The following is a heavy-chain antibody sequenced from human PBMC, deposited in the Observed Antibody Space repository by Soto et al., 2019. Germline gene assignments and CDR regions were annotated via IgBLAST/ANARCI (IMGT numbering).Heavy chain of an antibody. J-gene: IGHJ6*03. CDR3: AGPNPYYYGSGSPAVMDV. Sequence: SETLSLTCTVSVGSISSYYWSWIRQPPGKGLEWIGYIYYSGSTNYNPSLKSRVTISVDTSKNQFSLKLSSVTAADTAVYYCAGPNPYYYGSGSPAVMDVWGKGTTVTVSS. CDR1: VGSISSYY. V-gene: IGHV4-59*08. D-gene: IGHD3-10*01. CDR2: IYYSGST.